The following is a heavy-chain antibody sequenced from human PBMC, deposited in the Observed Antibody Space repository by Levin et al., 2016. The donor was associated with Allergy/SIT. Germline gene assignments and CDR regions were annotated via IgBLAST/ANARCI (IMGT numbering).Heavy chain of an antibody. CDR2: INPNSGGT. Sequence: ASVKVSCKASGYTFTGYYMHWVRQAPGQGLEWMGWINPNSGGTNYAQKFQGRVTITRDTSASTAYMELSSLRSEDTAVYYCARDWGWLGRFGELLFSNWFDPWGQGTLVTVSS. J-gene: IGHJ5*02. V-gene: IGHV1-2*02. D-gene: IGHD3-10*01. CDR3: ARDWGWLGRFGELLFSNWFDP. CDR1: GYTFTGYY.